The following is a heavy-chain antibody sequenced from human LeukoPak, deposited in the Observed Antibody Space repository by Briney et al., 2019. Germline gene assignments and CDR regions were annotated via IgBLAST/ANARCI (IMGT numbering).Heavy chain of an antibody. J-gene: IGHJ3*02. Sequence: RRSLRLSCAASGFTFSNYWMSWVRQAPWKGLEWVASIKKDGSEQYYVDSVKGRFTISRDNAKNSLYLQRNSLRAEDPPVNYFARWGRYSSSGLGAFDTWGQG. D-gene: IGHD6-13*01. CDR1: GFTFSNYW. CDR3: ARWGRYSSSGLGAFDT. CDR2: IKKDGSEQ. V-gene: IGHV3-7*05.